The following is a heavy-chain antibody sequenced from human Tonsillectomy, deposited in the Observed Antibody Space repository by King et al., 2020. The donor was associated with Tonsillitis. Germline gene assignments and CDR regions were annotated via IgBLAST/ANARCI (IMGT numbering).Heavy chain of an antibody. D-gene: IGHD3-10*01. J-gene: IGHJ6*02. CDR1: GGSISSSSYY. V-gene: IGHV4-39*02. CDR3: AREKDGSGSYDYYYYYGMDV. Sequence: QLQESGPGLVKPSETLSLTCTVSGGSISSSSYYWGWIRQPPGKGLEWIGSIYYSGSTYYNPSLKSRVTISVDTSKNQFSLKLSSVTAADTAVYYCAREKDGSGSYDYYYYYGMDVWGQGTTVTVSS. CDR2: IYYSGST.